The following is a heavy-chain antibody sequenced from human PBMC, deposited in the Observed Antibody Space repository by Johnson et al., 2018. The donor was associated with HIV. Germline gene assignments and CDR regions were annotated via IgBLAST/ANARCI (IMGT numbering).Heavy chain of an antibody. V-gene: IGHV3-15*01. CDR2: IKSKTDGWTT. D-gene: IGHD5-24*01. J-gene: IGHJ3*02. Sequence: VQLVESGGGVVQPGRSLRLSCAASGFTFSSYAMHWVRQAPGKGLEWVGRIKSKTDGWTTDYAAPVKGRFTISRDDSKNTLYLQMNSLRAEDTAVYYCARGLGWLQFDGAFYIWGQGTMVTVSS. CDR3: ARGLGWLQFDGAFYI. CDR1: GFTFSSYA.